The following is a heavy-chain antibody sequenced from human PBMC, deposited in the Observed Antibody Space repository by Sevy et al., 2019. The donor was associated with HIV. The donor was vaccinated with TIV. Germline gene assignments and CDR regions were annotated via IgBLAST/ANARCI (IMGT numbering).Heavy chain of an antibody. Sequence: ASVKVSCKASGGTFSTFLISWVRQAPGHGLEGMGGIRPICGTVDYAQRFQARVTFTADESTSTACMELSSLRPDDTAVYYCATRADCGGDCSIYYFDYWGQGSLVTVSS. J-gene: IGHJ4*02. V-gene: IGHV1-69*13. CDR3: ATRADCGGDCSIYYFDY. CDR2: IRPICGTV. D-gene: IGHD2-21*02. CDR1: GGTFSTFL.